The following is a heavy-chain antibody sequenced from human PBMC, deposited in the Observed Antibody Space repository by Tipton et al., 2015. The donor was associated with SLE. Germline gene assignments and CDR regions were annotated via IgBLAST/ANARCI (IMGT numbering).Heavy chain of an antibody. CDR2: ISYGATNK. CDR3: ARDRAYCSCGSCYPGGSFDI. J-gene: IGHJ3*02. V-gene: IGHV3-30*04. CDR1: AFTFSNYA. D-gene: IGHD2-15*01. Sequence: SLRLSCAASAFTFSNYAMAWVRQAPGKGLEWVAVISYGATNKYYADSVKGRFTISRENSKNTLYLEMNSLRAEDTAVYYCARDRAYCSCGSCYPGGSFDIWGQGTMVTVSS.